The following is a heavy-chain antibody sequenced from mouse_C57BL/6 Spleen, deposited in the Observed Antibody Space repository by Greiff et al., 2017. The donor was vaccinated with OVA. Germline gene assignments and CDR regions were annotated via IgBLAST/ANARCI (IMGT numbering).Heavy chain of an antibody. CDR3: ARFALDSSGYPWFAY. V-gene: IGHV1-80*01. CDR1: GYAFSSYW. D-gene: IGHD3-2*02. J-gene: IGHJ3*01. CDR2: IYPGDGDT. Sequence: VQLQESGAELVKPGASVKISCKASGYAFSSYWMNWVKQRPGKGLEWIGQIYPGDGDTNYNGKFKGKATLTADKSSSTAYMQLSSLTSEDSAVYFCARFALDSSGYPWFAYWGQGTLVTVSA.